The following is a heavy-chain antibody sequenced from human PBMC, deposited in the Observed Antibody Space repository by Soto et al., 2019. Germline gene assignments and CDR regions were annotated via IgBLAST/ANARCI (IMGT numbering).Heavy chain of an antibody. CDR3: ARNLAARRYCDY. D-gene: IGHD6-6*01. J-gene: IGHJ4*02. Sequence: ESLKISCKGSGYSFTSYWIGWVRQMPGKGLEWMGIIYRGDSDTRYSPPFQGEVTISADKSITTAYLQWSSLKASHNAMYNCARNLAARRYCDYCGQGTLVTVCS. CDR2: IYRGDSDT. V-gene: IGHV5-51*01. CDR1: GYSFTSYW.